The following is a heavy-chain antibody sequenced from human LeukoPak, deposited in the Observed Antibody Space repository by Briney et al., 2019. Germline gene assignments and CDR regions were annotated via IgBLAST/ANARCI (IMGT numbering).Heavy chain of an antibody. J-gene: IGHJ5*02. CDR3: ARDVGQQLVLGWFDP. CDR2: INHSGST. D-gene: IGHD6-13*01. CDR1: GDSITSSNW. V-gene: IGHV4-4*02. Sequence: SETLSLTCAVSGDSITSSNWWSWVRQPPGKGLEWIGEINHSGSTNYNPSLKSRVTISVDTSKNQFSLKLSSVTAADTAAYYCARDVGQQLVLGWFDPWGQGTLVTVSS.